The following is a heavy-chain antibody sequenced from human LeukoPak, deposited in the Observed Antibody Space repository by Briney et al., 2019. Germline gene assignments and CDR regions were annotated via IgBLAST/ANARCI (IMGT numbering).Heavy chain of an antibody. J-gene: IGHJ6*03. CDR2: INHSGST. CDR3: ARVNRYCSGGSCYTLYYYYYMDV. V-gene: IGHV4-34*01. CDR1: GGSFSGYY. Sequence: SETLSLTCAVYGGSFSGYYWSWIRQPPGKGLEWIGEINHSGSTNYNPSLKSRVTISVDTSKNQFSLKLSYVTAADTAVYYCARVNRYCSGGSCYTLYYYYYMDVWGKGTTVTVSS. D-gene: IGHD2-15*01.